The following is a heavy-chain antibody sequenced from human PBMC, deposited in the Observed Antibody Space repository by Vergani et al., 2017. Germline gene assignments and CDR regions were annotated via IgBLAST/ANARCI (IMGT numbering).Heavy chain of an antibody. V-gene: IGHV3-15*01. D-gene: IGHD3-3*01. Sequence: EVQLVESGGGLVKPGGSLRLSCAASGFTFSNAWMSWVRQAPGKGLEWVGRIKRKTDGGTTDYAAPVKGRFTISRDDSKNTLYLQMNSLKTEDTAVYYWTTSGQPYDFWSGYDYSDDYWGQGSLVTVSS. CDR2: IKRKTDGGTT. J-gene: IGHJ4*02. CDR1: GFTFSNAW. CDR3: TTSGQPYDFWSGYDYSDDY.